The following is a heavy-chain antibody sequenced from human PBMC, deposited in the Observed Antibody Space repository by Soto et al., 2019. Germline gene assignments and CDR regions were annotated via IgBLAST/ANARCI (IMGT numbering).Heavy chain of an antibody. CDR2: IYNRGSA. J-gene: IGHJ6*02. CDR1: GGAISSDY. CDR3: AGMSFTGFGELFGNFYFYGLDV. D-gene: IGHD3-3*01. Sequence: PSETLSLTGIVSGGAISSDYWTWIRQPPGQGLEWIGHIYNRGSANYNPSLQSRVTISLDTSKNQFSLNLTSVTAADTAVYYCAGMSFTGFGELFGNFYFYGLDVWGQGTTVTVSS. V-gene: IGHV4-59*03.